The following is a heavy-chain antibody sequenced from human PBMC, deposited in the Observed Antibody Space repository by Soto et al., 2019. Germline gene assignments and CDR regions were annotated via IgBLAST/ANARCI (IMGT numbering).Heavy chain of an antibody. CDR3: AADLVTVGWFDP. Sequence: SVKVSCKASGFTFISSAVQWVREARGQRLEWIGWIVVGSGNTNYAQKFQERVTMTRDMSTSTAYMELSSLRSEDTAVYYCAADLVTVGWFDPWGQGTLVTVSS. CDR1: GFTFISSA. CDR2: IVVGSGNT. V-gene: IGHV1-58*01. D-gene: IGHD2-15*01. J-gene: IGHJ5*02.